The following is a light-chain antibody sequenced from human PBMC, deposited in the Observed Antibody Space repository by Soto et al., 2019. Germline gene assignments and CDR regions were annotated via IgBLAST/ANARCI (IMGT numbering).Light chain of an antibody. V-gene: IGLV2-23*01. J-gene: IGLJ1*01. CDR3: CSYAGSSPLYV. Sequence: ARTPPASVSGSAGQSIAIACTASSSHIGSSNLVSWYQHHSGKAPKLIIYEGNKRPSGVSNRFSGSKSGKTASLTISGLQAEDEGTYYCCSYAGSSPLYVFGTGTKVTVL. CDR1: SSHIGSSNL. CDR2: EGN.